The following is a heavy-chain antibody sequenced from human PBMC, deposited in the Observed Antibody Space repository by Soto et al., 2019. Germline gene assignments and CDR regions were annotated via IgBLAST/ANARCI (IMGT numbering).Heavy chain of an antibody. Sequence: GGSLRLSCAASGFTFSNAWMIWVRQAPGKGLEWVGRIKSKTDGGTTDYAAPVKGRFTISRDDSKNTLYLQMNSLKTEDTAVYYCTTDLKYYGSGSYYAFDIWGQGTMVTVS. CDR3: TTDLKYYGSGSYYAFDI. D-gene: IGHD3-10*01. J-gene: IGHJ3*02. V-gene: IGHV3-15*01. CDR1: GFTFSNAW. CDR2: IKSKTDGGTT.